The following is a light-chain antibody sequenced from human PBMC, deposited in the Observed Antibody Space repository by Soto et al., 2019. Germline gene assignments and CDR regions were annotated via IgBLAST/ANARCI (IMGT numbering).Light chain of an antibody. CDR1: SSNIGSNT. CDR3: AAWDETLIDV. CDR2: NDN. Sequence: QPVLTQPPSASGTPGQTVTISCSGSSSNIGSNTVSWYQQLQGAAPTLLIYNDNKRPSGVPDRFSGSKSGTSASLAISGLQSEDEADYYCAAWDETLIDVFGTGTKLTVL. J-gene: IGLJ1*01. V-gene: IGLV1-44*01.